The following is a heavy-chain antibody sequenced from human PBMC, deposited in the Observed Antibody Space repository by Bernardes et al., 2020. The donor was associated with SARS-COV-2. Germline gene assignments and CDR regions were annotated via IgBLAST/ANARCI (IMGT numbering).Heavy chain of an antibody. CDR3: AGGRGFTWGNGLE. CDR2: MHHSGST. CDR1: GGSLTNYY. J-gene: IGHJ4*02. D-gene: IGHD3-16*01. V-gene: IGHV4-34*01. Sequence: LSLTCAVYGGSLTNYYWSWIRQSPGKGLEWIGEMHHSGSTIYNPSLESRVTISIDTSKEQFSLSLRSLTAADTAVYYCAGGRGFTWGNGLEWGQGTLVTVSS.